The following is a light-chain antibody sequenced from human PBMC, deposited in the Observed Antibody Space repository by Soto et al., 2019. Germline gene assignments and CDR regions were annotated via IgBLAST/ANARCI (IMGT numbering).Light chain of an antibody. CDR3: QQYQWWPLT. CDR1: QSAHNN. J-gene: IGKJ4*01. Sequence: EIVMTQSPATLSVSPGERATLSCRASQSAHNNLAWYQQKPGQAPRLLIYLISTRATGVPDRFNGSESGTDFTLTISSLQSEDVAFYYVQQYQWWPLTFGGGTKVEIK. V-gene: IGKV3-15*01. CDR2: LIS.